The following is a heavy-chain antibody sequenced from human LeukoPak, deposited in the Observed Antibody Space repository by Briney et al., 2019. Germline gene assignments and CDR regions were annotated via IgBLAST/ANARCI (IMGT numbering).Heavy chain of an antibody. CDR2: IYYSGST. CDR3: ARDTSGSYPPEYFQH. D-gene: IGHD1-26*01. J-gene: IGHJ1*01. V-gene: IGHV4-59*01. Sequence: SETLSLTCTVSGGSISTYYWTWIRQPPGKGLEWIGYIYYSGSTNYNPSLKSRVTISVGTSKNQFSLKLSSVTAADTAVYYCARDTSGSYPPEYFQHWGQGTLVTVSS. CDR1: GGSISTYY.